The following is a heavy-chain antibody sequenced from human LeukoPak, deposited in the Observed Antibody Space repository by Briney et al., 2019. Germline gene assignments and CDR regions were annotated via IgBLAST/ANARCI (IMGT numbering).Heavy chain of an antibody. Sequence: SETLSLTCTVYGGSFSGYYWGWIRQPPGKGLEWMGEIHHSGGTNYNPSLKSRVTISVDTSKNQLALKVSSVTAADTAVYYCARHHGKYSNWGWGTRITVS. D-gene: IGHD1-26*01. CDR2: IHHSGGT. J-gene: IGHJ4*02. CDR1: GGSFSGYY. V-gene: IGHV4-34*01. CDR3: ARHHGKYSN.